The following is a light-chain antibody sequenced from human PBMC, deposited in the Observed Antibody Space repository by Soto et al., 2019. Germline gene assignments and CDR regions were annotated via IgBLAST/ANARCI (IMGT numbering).Light chain of an antibody. CDR3: HQYDSSRK. CDR1: QTVTSTF. CDR2: GAS. V-gene: IGKV3-20*01. J-gene: IGKJ1*01. Sequence: EIVLTQSPGTLSLSPGERATLSCRASQTVTSTFLAWYHQKPGQAPRLLIYGASRRATGIPDRFSGSGSGTDFTLTITRLEPEDFAVYYWHQYDSSRKCGQGTTVEMK.